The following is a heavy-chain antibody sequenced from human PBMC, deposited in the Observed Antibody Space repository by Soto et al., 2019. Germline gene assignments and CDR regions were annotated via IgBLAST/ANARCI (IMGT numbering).Heavy chain of an antibody. D-gene: IGHD3-22*01. CDR3: ARVPYDTTGYYAF. CDR2: IDPSGGST. V-gene: IGHV1-46*01. J-gene: IGHJ4*02. Sequence: QVRLVQSGAEVKKPGASVSISCKTSGFTFTTYYIHWMRQAPGQGLEWMGMIDPSGGSTTYAQKFRGRITMNSDMSTSTVYMELSSLRSEDTAVYYCARVPYDTTGYYAFWGQGTLVTVSS. CDR1: GFTFTTYY.